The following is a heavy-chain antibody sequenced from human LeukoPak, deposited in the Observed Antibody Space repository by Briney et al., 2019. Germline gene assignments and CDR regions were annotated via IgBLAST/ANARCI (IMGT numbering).Heavy chain of an antibody. J-gene: IGHJ6*03. D-gene: IGHD1-26*01. V-gene: IGHV3-30*02. Sequence: GGSLRLSCAASGFTLSNYGMHWVRQAPGKGLEWVAFIRHDGNDKYYVDSVKGRFTISRDNSKNTLYPQMNSLRAEDTAVYYCAKGFRVGALSSYHYYYMDAWGNGTTVTASS. CDR1: GFTLSNYG. CDR3: AKGFRVGALSSYHYYYMDA. CDR2: IRHDGNDK.